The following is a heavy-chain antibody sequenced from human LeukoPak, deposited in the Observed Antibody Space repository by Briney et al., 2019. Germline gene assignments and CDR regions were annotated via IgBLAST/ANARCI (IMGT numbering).Heavy chain of an antibody. Sequence: GGSLRLSCAASGFTFSSYSMNWVRQAPGKGLEWVSSISSSSSYIYYADSVKGRFTISRDNAKNSLYLQMNSLRAEDTAVYYCATARTGYCSSTSRSPWGQGTLVTVSS. CDR1: GFTFSSYS. J-gene: IGHJ5*02. D-gene: IGHD2-2*01. V-gene: IGHV3-21*01. CDR3: ATARTGYCSSTSRSP. CDR2: ISSSSSYI.